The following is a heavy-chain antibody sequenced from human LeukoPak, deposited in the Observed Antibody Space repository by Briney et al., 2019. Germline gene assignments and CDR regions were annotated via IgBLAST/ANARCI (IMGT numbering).Heavy chain of an antibody. CDR1: GYTFTSYY. D-gene: IGHD1-26*01. J-gene: IGHJ4*02. V-gene: IGHV1-46*01. CDR2: INPSGGST. Sequence: ASVKVSCTASGYTFTSYYMHWVRQAPGQGLEWMGIINPSGGSTSYAQKFQGRVTMTRDTSTSTVYMELSSLRSEDTAVYYCARDEGSYPSDYWGQGTLVTVSS. CDR3: ARDEGSYPSDY.